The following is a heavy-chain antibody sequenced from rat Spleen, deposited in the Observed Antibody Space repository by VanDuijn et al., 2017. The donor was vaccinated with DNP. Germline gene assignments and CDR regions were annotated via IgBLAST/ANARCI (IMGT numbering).Heavy chain of an antibody. CDR1: GFTFSNYY. Sequence: EVHLVESGGGLVQPGRSLRLSCAASGFTFSNYYMAWVRQAPKKGLEWVATINASGSRTYYPDSVKGQFTISRENAKSTLYLQMNSLKSEDTATYYCARPATEGPNWFAYWGQGTLVTVSS. CDR2: INASGSRT. V-gene: IGHV5-25*01. J-gene: IGHJ3*01. CDR3: ARPATEGPNWFAY. D-gene: IGHD1-11*01.